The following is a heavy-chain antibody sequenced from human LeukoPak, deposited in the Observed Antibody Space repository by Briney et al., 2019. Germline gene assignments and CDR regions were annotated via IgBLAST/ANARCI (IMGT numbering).Heavy chain of an antibody. CDR1: GYTFAKYW. Sequence: GESLKISCQASGYTFAKYWIGWVRQMPGKGLEWMGIIYPGDSDTRYGPSFQGQVTISVDKSINTAYLQWIRLKASDTAMYYCARHGYYSSGTYYTPDHWGQGTLVTVSS. CDR2: IYPGDSDT. V-gene: IGHV5-51*01. J-gene: IGHJ4*02. CDR3: ARHGYYSSGTYYTPDH. D-gene: IGHD3-10*01.